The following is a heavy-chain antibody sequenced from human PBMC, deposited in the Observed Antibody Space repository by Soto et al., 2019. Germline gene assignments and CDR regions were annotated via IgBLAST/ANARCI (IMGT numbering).Heavy chain of an antibody. V-gene: IGHV4-34*01. CDR1: GGSFSGYY. CDR3: ARGIWSGYYSGEFDY. Sequence: ETLSLSCAVYGGSFSGYYWSGIRQPPGKGLEWIGEINHSGSTNYNPSLKSRVTISVDTSKNQFSLKLSSVTAADTAVYYCARGIWSGYYSGEFDYWGQGTLVTVSS. J-gene: IGHJ4*02. CDR2: INHSGST. D-gene: IGHD3-3*01.